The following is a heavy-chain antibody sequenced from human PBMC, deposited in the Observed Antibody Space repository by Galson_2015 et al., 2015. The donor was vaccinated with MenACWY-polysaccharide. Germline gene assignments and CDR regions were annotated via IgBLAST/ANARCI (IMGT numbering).Heavy chain of an antibody. CDR3: ARGGKYYYDSSGYLNWFDP. V-gene: IGHV1-8*01. D-gene: IGHD3-22*01. CDR1: GYSFSSYD. Sequence: SVKVSCKASGYSFSSYDINWVRQTTGQGLEWMGWMNPNNGNTGYAQKFQGRVTMTRNTSISIAYMELSSLRSEDTAVYYCARGGKYYYDSSGYLNWFDPWGQGTLSPSPQ. J-gene: IGHJ5*02. CDR2: MNPNNGNT.